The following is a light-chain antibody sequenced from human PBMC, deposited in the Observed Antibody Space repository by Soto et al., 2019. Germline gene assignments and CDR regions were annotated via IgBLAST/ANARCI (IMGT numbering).Light chain of an antibody. V-gene: IGKV3-11*01. CDR1: QSVSSY. CDR2: DAS. CDR3: QQRSNWPPIFT. J-gene: IGKJ3*01. Sequence: EIVLTQSPATLSLSPGERATLSCRASQSVSSYLAWYQQKPGQAPRLLIYDASNRATGIPARFSGSGSGTDFPLTISSQEPEDFAVYFRQQRSNWPPIFTFGPGTKVDIK.